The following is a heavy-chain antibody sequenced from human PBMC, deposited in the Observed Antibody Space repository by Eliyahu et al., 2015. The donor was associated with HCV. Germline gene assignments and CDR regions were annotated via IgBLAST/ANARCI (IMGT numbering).Heavy chain of an antibody. CDR2: VSFAAGSNK. V-gene: IGHV3-30*18. Sequence: QVQLVESGGGVVXPGKSLRLXCAXSGSCXRTSGMPWVRQAPGKGLEWVALVSFAAGSNKYYADSVRGRFTISRDNSRSTLHLQMDSLRAEDTAVYYCAKSPDYGDYPAFDLWGQGTLVTVSS. CDR3: AKSPDYGDYPAFDL. J-gene: IGHJ4*02. CDR1: GSCXRTSG. D-gene: IGHD4-17*01.